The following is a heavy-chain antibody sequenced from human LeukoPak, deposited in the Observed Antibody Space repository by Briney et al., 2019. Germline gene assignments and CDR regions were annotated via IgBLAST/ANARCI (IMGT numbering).Heavy chain of an antibody. CDR3: AREGGGIVVVTAILSHFDY. CDR1: GGSISSDY. D-gene: IGHD2-21*02. V-gene: IGHV4-59*01. CDR2: IYYSGST. J-gene: IGHJ4*02. Sequence: SETLSLTCTVSGGSISSDYWSWIRQPPGRGLEWIGYIYYSGSTNYNPSLESRVTISVDTSKNQFSLKLSSVTAADTAVYYCAREGGGIVVVTAILSHFDYWGQGTLVTVSS.